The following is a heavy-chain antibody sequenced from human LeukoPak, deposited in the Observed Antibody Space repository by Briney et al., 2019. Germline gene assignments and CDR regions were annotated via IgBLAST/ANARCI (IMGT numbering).Heavy chain of an antibody. J-gene: IGHJ6*02. V-gene: IGHV3-30*18. Sequence: GGSLRLSCAASGFTFSSYGMHWVRQAPGKGLEWVAVISYDGGNKYYADSVKGRFTISRDKSKNTLYLQMNSLRAEDTAVYYCAKDIVRFLEWLNDLPYYYYGMDVWGQGTTATVSS. CDR3: AKDIVRFLEWLNDLPYYYYGMDV. CDR1: GFTFSSYG. CDR2: ISYDGGNK. D-gene: IGHD3-3*01.